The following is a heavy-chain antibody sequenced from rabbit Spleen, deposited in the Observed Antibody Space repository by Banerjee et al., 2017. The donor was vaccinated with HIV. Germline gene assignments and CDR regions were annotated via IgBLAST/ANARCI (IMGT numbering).Heavy chain of an antibody. D-gene: IGHD1-1*01. Sequence: QEQLEESGGGLVKPEGSLTLTCKASGFSFSSIYYMCWVRQAPGKGLEWIGCINAATAKPVYATWAKGRFTISRTSSTTVTLRMTSLTAADRATYFCARDLLGVIGWNFYLWGPGTLVTVS. V-gene: IGHV1S45*01. CDR3: ARDLLGVIGWNFYL. CDR2: INAATAKP. J-gene: IGHJ4*01. CDR1: GFSFSSIYY.